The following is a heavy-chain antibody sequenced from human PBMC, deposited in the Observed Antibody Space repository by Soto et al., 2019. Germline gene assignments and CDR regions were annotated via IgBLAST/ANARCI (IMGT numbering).Heavy chain of an antibody. CDR3: ARSPGTYNPWYYGMDV. Sequence: GGSLRLSCAASGFTVSSIYMSWVRQAPGKGLEWVSVIYSDGSTYYADSVKGRFTISRDNSKNTLYLQMNSLRAEDTAVYYCARSPGTYNPWYYGMDVWGQGTTVTVSS. J-gene: IGHJ6*02. CDR1: GFTVSSIY. D-gene: IGHD1-1*01. V-gene: IGHV3-53*01. CDR2: IYSDGST.